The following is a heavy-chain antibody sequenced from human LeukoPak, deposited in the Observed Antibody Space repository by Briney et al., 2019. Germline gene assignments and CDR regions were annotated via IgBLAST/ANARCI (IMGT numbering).Heavy chain of an antibody. CDR3: ARSLYYDLWSGPEKNWFDP. CDR2: IYPGDSDT. V-gene: IGHV5-51*01. D-gene: IGHD3-3*01. Sequence: GESLKISCKGSGYSFTSYWIGWVRQMPGKGLEWMGIIYPGDSDTRYSPSFQGQVTISADKSISTAYLQWSSLKASDTAMYYCARSLYYDLWSGPEKNWFDPWGQGTLVTVSS. CDR1: GYSFTSYW. J-gene: IGHJ5*02.